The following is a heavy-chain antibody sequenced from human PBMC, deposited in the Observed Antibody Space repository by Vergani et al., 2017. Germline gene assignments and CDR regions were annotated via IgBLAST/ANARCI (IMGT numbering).Heavy chain of an antibody. D-gene: IGHD3-22*01. V-gene: IGHV3-23*01. CDR3: ARLSYDTTPYLQGGYDC. J-gene: IGHJ4*02. CDR2: ISARYPSP. Sequence: EVQLLQSGGGVIQPGGSVSLSCAASGFTFSACPMTWFRQAPGKGLEWVSAISARYPSPYYADSVKGRFTISRDNSKNMLYLQMNSLRAEDTAVYYCARLSYDTTPYLQGGYDCWGQGTLVSVSS. CDR1: GFTFSACP.